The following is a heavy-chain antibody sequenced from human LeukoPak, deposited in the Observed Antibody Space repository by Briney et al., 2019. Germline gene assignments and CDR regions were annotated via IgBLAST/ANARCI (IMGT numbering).Heavy chain of an antibody. D-gene: IGHD4-17*01. CDR1: GYSFNNYW. CDR2: IYPSDSDT. CDR3: ARKNYGDSGDGMDV. J-gene: IGHJ6*02. Sequence: GESLQISCKGSGYSFNNYWIGWVRQMPGKGLEWMGIIYPSDSDTRYNPSFQGQVTISADKSISTAYLQWNSLKGSDTAMYYCARKNYGDSGDGMDVWGQGTTVTVSS. V-gene: IGHV5-51*01.